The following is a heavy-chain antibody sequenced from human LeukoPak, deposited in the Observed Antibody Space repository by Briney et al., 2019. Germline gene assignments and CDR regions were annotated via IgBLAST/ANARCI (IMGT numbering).Heavy chain of an antibody. V-gene: IGHV4-39*01. CDR1: GGSISSSSYY. Sequence: SETLSLTCTVSGGSISSSSYYWGWIRQPPGKGLEWIGSIYYSGSTYYNPSLKSRVTISVDTSKNQFSLKLSSVTAADTAVYYCARQGLLWFGELLPRAYFDYWGQGTLVTVSS. CDR3: ARQGLLWFGELLPRAYFDY. D-gene: IGHD3-10*01. CDR2: IYYSGST. J-gene: IGHJ4*02.